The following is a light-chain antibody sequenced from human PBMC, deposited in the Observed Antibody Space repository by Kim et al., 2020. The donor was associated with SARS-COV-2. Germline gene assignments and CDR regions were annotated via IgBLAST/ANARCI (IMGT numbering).Light chain of an antibody. J-gene: IGKJ1*01. CDR1: QSISSNY. V-gene: IGKV3-20*01. CDR2: GAS. CDR3: QPYESSPQT. Sequence: EIVLTQSPGTLSLSPGERATLSCRASQSISSNYLAWYQQKPGQAPRLLIYGASSRATGIPDRFSGSGSGTDFTLTISRLEPEDSAMYYCQPYESSPQTFGQGTKVDIK.